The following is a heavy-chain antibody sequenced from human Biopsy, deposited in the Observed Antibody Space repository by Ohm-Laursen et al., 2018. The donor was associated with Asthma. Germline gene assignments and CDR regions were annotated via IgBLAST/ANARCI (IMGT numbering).Heavy chain of an antibody. V-gene: IGHV3-30-3*01. CDR1: GFTFSSYA. Sequence: SLRLSCAASGFTFSSYAMHWVRQAPGKGLEWVAVISYDGSNKYYADSVKGRFTISRDNAKNLLFLQMNSLRAEDTAVYYCARTFHFWSPYHAEHYQLWGQGNLVTVSS. J-gene: IGHJ1*01. D-gene: IGHD3-3*01. CDR3: ARTFHFWSPYHAEHYQL. CDR2: ISYDGSNK.